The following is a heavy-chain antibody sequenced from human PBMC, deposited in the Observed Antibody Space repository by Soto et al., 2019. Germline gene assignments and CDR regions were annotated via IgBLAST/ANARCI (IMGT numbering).Heavy chain of an antibody. J-gene: IGHJ6*02. D-gene: IGHD4-4*01. Sequence: RGESLKISCKGSGYSFTSYWIGWVRQMPGKGLEWMGIIYPGDSDTRYSPSFQGQVTISADKSISTAYLQWSILKASDTAMYYCARLEDYSNYYYYGMDVWGQGTTVTVSS. CDR1: GYSFTSYW. V-gene: IGHV5-51*01. CDR3: ARLEDYSNYYYYGMDV. CDR2: IYPGDSDT.